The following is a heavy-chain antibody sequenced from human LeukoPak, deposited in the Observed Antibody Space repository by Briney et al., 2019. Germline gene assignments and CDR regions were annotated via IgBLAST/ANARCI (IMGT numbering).Heavy chain of an antibody. CDR2: IYTSGST. Sequence: SETLSLTCTVSGGPISSYYWSWIRQPTGRGLEWIGRIYTSGSTNYNPSLKSRVTMSVDTSKNQFSLKLSSVTAADTAVYYCARRTPYGMDVWGQGTTVTVSS. J-gene: IGHJ6*02. CDR3: ARRTPYGMDV. V-gene: IGHV4-4*07. CDR1: GGPISSYY.